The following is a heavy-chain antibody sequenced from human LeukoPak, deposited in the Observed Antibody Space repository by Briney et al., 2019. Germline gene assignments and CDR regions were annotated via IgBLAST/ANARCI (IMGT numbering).Heavy chain of an antibody. D-gene: IGHD1-7*01. Sequence: ASVKVSCKASGYTFTGYYMRWVRQAPGQGLEWMGRINPNSGGTNYAQKFQGRVTMTRDTSISTAYRELSRLRSDDTDVYYCARGVVTGTYNNWFDPWGQGTLVTVSS. J-gene: IGHJ5*02. CDR2: INPNSGGT. CDR1: GYTFTGYY. CDR3: ARGVVTGTYNNWFDP. V-gene: IGHV1-2*05.